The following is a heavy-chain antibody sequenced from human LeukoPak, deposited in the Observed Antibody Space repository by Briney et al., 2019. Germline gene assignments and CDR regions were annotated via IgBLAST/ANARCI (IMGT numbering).Heavy chain of an antibody. Sequence: SETLSLTCTVSGGSISDYYWDWIRQPPGKGLEWIGTFYHGGSTYYNPSLKSRVTISVDTSKNQFSLNLTSVTAADTAVCYCARSDGYGLVGIWGQGTMVTVSS. CDR3: ARSDGYGLVGI. CDR2: FYHGGST. CDR1: GGSISDYY. D-gene: IGHD3-10*01. V-gene: IGHV4-38-2*02. J-gene: IGHJ3*02.